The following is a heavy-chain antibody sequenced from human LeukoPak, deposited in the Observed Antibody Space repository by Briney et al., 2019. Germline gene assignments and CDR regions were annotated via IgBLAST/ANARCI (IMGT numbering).Heavy chain of an antibody. V-gene: IGHV3-7*03. J-gene: IGHJ4*02. D-gene: IGHD6-19*01. CDR2: IKEDGSDK. CDR3: ARNSGWFRFDY. Sequence: GGSLRLSCAASGFTFSNYWMDWVRQSPGKGLEWVANIKEDGSDKYYVDSVKGRFTISRDNAKNSLYLQMNSLRAEDTAVYYCARNSGWFRFDYWGQGTLVTVSS. CDR1: GFTFSNYW.